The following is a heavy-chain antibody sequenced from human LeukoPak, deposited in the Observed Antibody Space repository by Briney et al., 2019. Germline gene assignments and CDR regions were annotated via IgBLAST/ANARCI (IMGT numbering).Heavy chain of an antibody. CDR3: ARDVGLYYYGSGSYRTNWFDP. V-gene: IGHV1-18*01. Sequence: ASVKVSCKASGYTFTSYGISWVRQAPGQGLEWMGWISAYNGNTNYAQKLQGRVTMTTDTSTSTAYMELRSLRSDDTAVYYCARDVGLYYYGSGSYRTNWFDPWGQGTLVTVSS. D-gene: IGHD3-10*01. CDR2: ISAYNGNT. J-gene: IGHJ5*02. CDR1: GYTFTSYG.